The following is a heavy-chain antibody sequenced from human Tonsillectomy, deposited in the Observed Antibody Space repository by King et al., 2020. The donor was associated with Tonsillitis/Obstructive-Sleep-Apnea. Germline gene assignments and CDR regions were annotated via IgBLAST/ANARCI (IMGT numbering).Heavy chain of an antibody. CDR2: ISGSGVST. D-gene: IGHD5/OR15-5a*01. V-gene: IGHV3-23*04. Sequence: VQLVESGGGLVQPGGSLRLSCAASGFTFISYAMSWVRQAPGKGLEWVSAISGSGVSTYYADSVKGRFTISRDNSKNTLYLQMNSLRAEDTAIYYCAKETSVYVWFDYWGQGTLVTVSS. CDR3: AKETSVYVWFDY. CDR1: GFTFISYA. J-gene: IGHJ4*02.